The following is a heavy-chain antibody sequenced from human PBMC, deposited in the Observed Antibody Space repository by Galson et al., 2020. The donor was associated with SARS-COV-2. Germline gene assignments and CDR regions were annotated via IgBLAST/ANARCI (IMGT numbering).Heavy chain of an antibody. CDR2: IDPSDSYT. CDR1: GYSFTSYW. CDR3: ARHWGYCSGRSCGYWFDP. V-gene: IGHV5-10-1*01. Sequence: HGESLKISCKGSGYSFTSYWISWVRQMPGKGLEWMGRIDPSDSYTNYSPSFQGHVTISADKAISTAYLQWSSLRASDTAMYYCARHWGYCSGRSCGYWFDPWGQGALVTVSS. J-gene: IGHJ5*02. D-gene: IGHD2-15*01.